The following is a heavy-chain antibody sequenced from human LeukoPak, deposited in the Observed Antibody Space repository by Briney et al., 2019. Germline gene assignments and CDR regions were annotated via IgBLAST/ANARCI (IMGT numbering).Heavy chain of an antibody. J-gene: IGHJ3*02. V-gene: IGHV4-39*01. CDR3: ARRVPQRDLAWNDAFDI. D-gene: IGHD6-25*01. Sequence: SETLSLTCTVSGGSVSSNDYYWGWSRQPPGKGLGWIGSIYYTGSTYYTPSLKSGVTISIDTSKNLFSLNLSSVTAADTAVYYCARRVPQRDLAWNDAFDIWGQGTIVTVSS. CDR2: IYYTGST. CDR1: GGSVSSNDYY.